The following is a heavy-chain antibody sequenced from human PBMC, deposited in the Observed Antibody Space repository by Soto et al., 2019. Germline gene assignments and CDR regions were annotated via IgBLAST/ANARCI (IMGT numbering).Heavy chain of an antibody. Sequence: QVQLVQSGAEVKKPGPSVKISCKAPGYTFTRYTMTWVRQAPGQRLGWMGWINPDNGNTKSSQKFQDRVIITRDTSASTAYMDLSSLRSEDTAVYYCARGIATGQLDPWGQGTLVTVSS. CDR1: GYTFTRYT. CDR3: ARGIATGQLDP. CDR2: INPDNGNT. J-gene: IGHJ5*02. D-gene: IGHD2-15*01. V-gene: IGHV1-3*01.